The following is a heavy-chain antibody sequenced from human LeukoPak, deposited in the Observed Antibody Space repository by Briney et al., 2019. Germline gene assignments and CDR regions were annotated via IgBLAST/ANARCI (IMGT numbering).Heavy chain of an antibody. Sequence: GGSLRLSCAPSGFTFRSYWMHWVRQAPGKGLECVSGISGSGDSTYYADSVKGRFTISRDNSKNTLYLQMNSLRAEDTALYYCAKDRSLVPAALNYWGQGTLVIVSS. CDR3: AKDRSLVPAALNY. V-gene: IGHV3-23*01. CDR1: GFTFRSYW. CDR2: ISGSGDST. D-gene: IGHD2-2*01. J-gene: IGHJ4*02.